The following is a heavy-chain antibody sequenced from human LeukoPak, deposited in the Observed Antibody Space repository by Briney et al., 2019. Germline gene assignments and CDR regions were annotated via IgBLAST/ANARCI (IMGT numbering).Heavy chain of an antibody. J-gene: IGHJ3*02. D-gene: IGHD3-10*01. Sequence: GASLKISCKGSGYSFTSYWIGWVRQLPGKGLEWMGIISPGDSDTRYNPSFQGQVTISADKSISTAYLQWSSLKASDTAMYYCARHREREAALLCAFDIWGQGTMVTVSS. CDR2: ISPGDSDT. CDR3: ARHREREAALLCAFDI. V-gene: IGHV5-51*01. CDR1: GYSFTSYW.